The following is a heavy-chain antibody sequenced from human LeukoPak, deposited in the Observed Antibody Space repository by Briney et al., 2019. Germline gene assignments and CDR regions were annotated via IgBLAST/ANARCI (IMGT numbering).Heavy chain of an antibody. CDR2: IKQDGSEK. CDR3: ARYSXXXYYFDY. D-gene: IGHD6-19*01. J-gene: IGHJ4*02. V-gene: IGHV3-7*05. Sequence: LSCAASGVTFSXXXXXWVXXXXXXXXXXVANIKQDGSEKNYVESVKGGFTISREKAKNTLYMQMNTLRAEDTAVYYCARYSXXXYYFDYWGQXXXXXXSS. CDR1: GVTFSXXX.